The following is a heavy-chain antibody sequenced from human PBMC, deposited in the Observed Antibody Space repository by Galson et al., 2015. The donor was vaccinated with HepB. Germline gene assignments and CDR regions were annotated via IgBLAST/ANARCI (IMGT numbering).Heavy chain of an antibody. Sequence: LRLSCAASGFTFSSYGMHWVRQAPGKGLEWVAVIWYDGSNKYYADSVKGRFTISRDNSKNTLYLQMNSLRAEDTAVYYCARGGGSYRYYYGMDVWGQGTTVTVSS. J-gene: IGHJ6*02. D-gene: IGHD1-26*01. V-gene: IGHV3-33*01. CDR1: GFTFSSYG. CDR3: ARGGGSYRYYYGMDV. CDR2: IWYDGSNK.